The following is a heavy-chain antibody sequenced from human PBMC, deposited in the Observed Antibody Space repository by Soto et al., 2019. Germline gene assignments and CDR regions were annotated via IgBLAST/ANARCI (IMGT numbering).Heavy chain of an antibody. Sequence: GESLKISCKGSGYSFTTYWIGWVRQMPGKGLEWMGIIYPGDSDTRYSPSFQGQVTISADKSINTAYLQWSSLKASDTAMYYCARSSVAGSYYYGMDVWGQGTTVTVSS. CDR1: GYSFTTYW. CDR2: IYPGDSDT. D-gene: IGHD6-19*01. J-gene: IGHJ6*02. V-gene: IGHV5-51*01. CDR3: ARSSVAGSYYYGMDV.